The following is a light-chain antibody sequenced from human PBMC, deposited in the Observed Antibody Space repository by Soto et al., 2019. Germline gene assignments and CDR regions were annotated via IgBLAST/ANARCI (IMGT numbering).Light chain of an antibody. CDR3: QQYYRTLRT. CDR1: QSVLSTSDNRNY. J-gene: IGKJ1*01. CDR2: WAS. Sequence: DIVMTQSPDSLAVSLGERATVNCRSSQSVLSTSDNRNYLSWYQKKPGQPPKLLIYWASTRGSGVPDRFSGSGSGTDFTLTIRSLQAEDVAVYYCQQYYRTLRTFGQGTKVEIK. V-gene: IGKV4-1*01.